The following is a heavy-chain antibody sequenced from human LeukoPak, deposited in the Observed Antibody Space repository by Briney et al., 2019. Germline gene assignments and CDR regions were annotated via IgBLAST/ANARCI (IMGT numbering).Heavy chain of an antibody. CDR1: GFTVSSSY. CDR3: ARDLEATNTYYFDY. Sequence: GGSLRLSCAASGFTVSSSYMSWVRQAPGKGLEWVSIISSAGTTYYADSVKGRFTISRDNSKNTVYLQVNSLRDEDTAVYYCARDLEATNTYYFDYWGQGTMVTVSS. D-gene: IGHD1-1*01. CDR2: ISSAGTT. J-gene: IGHJ4*02. V-gene: IGHV3-66*01.